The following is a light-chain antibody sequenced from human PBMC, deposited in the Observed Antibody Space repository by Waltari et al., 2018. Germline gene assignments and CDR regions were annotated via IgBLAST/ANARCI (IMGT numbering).Light chain of an antibody. J-gene: IGLJ1*01. V-gene: IGLV2-23*02. CDR3: CSYAGTTTYV. Sequence: QSALTQPASVSGSPGQSITISCIGTSNDVGRYHLFPWYQFHPGKAPKVPIYEVVKRPSGVSNRFSASKSGNTASLTISGLQADDEADYYCCSYAGTTTYVFGGGTKVTVL. CDR2: EVV. CDR1: SNDVGRYHL.